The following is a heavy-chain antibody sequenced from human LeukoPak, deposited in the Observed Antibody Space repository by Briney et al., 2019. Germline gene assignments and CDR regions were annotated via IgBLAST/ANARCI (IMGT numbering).Heavy chain of an antibody. V-gene: IGHV3-7*01. J-gene: IGHJ4*02. CDR1: GLTFRNYW. CDR3: VSWSGKYYVTSEIPANS. D-gene: IGHD3-10*02. CDR2: ISEDGSNK. Sequence: GGSLRLSCAASGLTFRNYWMSWIRQAPGKGLEWVAHISEDGSNKYYVDSVKGRFTISRDNAKNSLYLQMNSLRVEDTAVYYCVSWSGKYYVTSEIPANSCGQGTLVTVSS.